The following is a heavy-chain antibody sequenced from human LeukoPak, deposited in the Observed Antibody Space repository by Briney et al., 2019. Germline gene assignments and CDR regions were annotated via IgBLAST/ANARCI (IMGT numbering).Heavy chain of an antibody. D-gene: IGHD5-18*01. V-gene: IGHV4-34*01. Sequence: ETLSLTCAVYGGSFSGYYWSWIRQPPGKGLEWIGEINHSGSTNYNPSLKSRVTISVDTSKNQFSLKLSSVTAADTAVYYCARGTAMAPYYFDYWGQGTLFTVSS. J-gene: IGHJ4*02. CDR1: GGSFSGYY. CDR3: ARGTAMAPYYFDY. CDR2: INHSGST.